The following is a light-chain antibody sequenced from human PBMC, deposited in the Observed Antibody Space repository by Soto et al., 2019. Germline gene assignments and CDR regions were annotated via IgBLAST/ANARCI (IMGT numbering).Light chain of an antibody. CDR1: QDIKTY. J-gene: IGKJ4*01. Sequence: AIQLTQSPSSLSASVGDRVSITCRASQDIKTYLAWYQQKQGKAPKLLISGTFTLQSGVPSRFNGSGSGTDFTLTISRLQPEDFATYYCQQVNYYPFTFGGGTRVEIK. CDR3: QQVNYYPFT. CDR2: GTF. V-gene: IGKV1D-13*01.